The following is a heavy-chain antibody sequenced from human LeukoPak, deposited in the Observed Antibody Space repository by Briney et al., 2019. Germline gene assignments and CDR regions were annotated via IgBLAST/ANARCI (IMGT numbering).Heavy chain of an antibody. CDR2: IIPILGIA. V-gene: IGHV1-69*04. D-gene: IGHD3-3*01. CDR3: ARVLEWLSTRYYGMDI. J-gene: IGHJ6*02. Sequence: SVKVSCKASGGTFSSYAISWVRQAPGQGLEWMGRIIPILGIANYAQRFQGRVTITADKSTSTAYMELSSLRSEDTAVYYCARVLEWLSTRYYGMDIWGQGTTVTVSS. CDR1: GGTFSSYA.